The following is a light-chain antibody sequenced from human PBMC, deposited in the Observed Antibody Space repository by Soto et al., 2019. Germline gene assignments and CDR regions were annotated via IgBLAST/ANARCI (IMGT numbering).Light chain of an antibody. V-gene: IGKV3-15*01. Sequence: EIVMTQSPATLSVSPGESATLSCRASQSIASNLAWYQQRPGQAPRLLIYGTSTRATGIPARFSGSGSGTEFTLTISSLQSEDFAVYYCHQYNFWPTFGQGTKVDIK. CDR1: QSIASN. CDR3: HQYNFWPT. CDR2: GTS. J-gene: IGKJ1*01.